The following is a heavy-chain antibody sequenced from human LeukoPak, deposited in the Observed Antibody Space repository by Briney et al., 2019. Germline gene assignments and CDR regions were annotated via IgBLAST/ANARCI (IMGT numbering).Heavy chain of an antibody. CDR2: ISSSGSTI. CDR1: GFTFSSYG. J-gene: IGHJ4*02. V-gene: IGHV3-48*03. Sequence: GGSLRLSCAASGFTFSSYGMNWVRQAPGKGLEWVSYISSSGSTIYYADSVKGRFTISRDNAKNSLYLQMNSLRAEDTAVYYCARRGTYYYDSSGYEIDYWGQGTLVTVSS. CDR3: ARRGTYYYDSSGYEIDY. D-gene: IGHD3-22*01.